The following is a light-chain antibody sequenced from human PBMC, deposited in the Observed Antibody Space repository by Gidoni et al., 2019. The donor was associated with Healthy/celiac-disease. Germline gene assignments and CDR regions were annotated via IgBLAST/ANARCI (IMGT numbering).Light chain of an antibody. CDR2: AAS. Sequence: DIQMTQSPSSLSASVGDRVTITCRASQSISSYLNWYQQKPGKAPKLLIYAASSLQSGVPSRFSGSGSGTDFTLTISSLQPEDFATYYCQQSYSTPMYTCXQXTKLXIK. J-gene: IGKJ2*01. V-gene: IGKV1-39*01. CDR1: QSISSY. CDR3: QQSYSTPMYT.